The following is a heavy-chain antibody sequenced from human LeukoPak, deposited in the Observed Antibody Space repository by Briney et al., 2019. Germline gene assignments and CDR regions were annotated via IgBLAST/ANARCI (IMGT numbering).Heavy chain of an antibody. V-gene: IGHV4-39*01. Sequence: SETLSLTCTVSGGSISSSSYYWGWIRQPPAKGLHWIGSIHSSGSTSYNPSLKSRVTVSVDTSKNQFSLKLSSVTAADMAVYYCARWGSGWYGIIWGQGTLVTVSS. J-gene: IGHJ4*02. CDR1: GGSISSSSYY. CDR3: ARWGSGWYGII. D-gene: IGHD6-19*01. CDR2: IHSSGST.